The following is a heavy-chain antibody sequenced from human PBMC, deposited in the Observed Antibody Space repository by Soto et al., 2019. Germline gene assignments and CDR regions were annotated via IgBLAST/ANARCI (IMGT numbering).Heavy chain of an antibody. D-gene: IGHD3-22*01. CDR2: TVVGSGNT. V-gene: IGHV1-58*01. CDR3: AAVDYDSSGYFNY. Sequence: QMQLVQSGHEVKKPGTSVKVSCKASGFTFTSSAVQWVRQARGQRLEWIGWTVVGSGNTNYAQKFQERVTITRDMTTSTAYMELSSLRSEDTAVYYCAAVDYDSSGYFNYWGQRTLVTVAS. CDR1: GFTFTSSA. J-gene: IGHJ4*02.